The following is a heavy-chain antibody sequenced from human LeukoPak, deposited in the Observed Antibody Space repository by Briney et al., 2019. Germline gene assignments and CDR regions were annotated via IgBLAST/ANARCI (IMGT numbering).Heavy chain of an antibody. CDR1: GGTFSSYA. D-gene: IGHD4-17*01. Sequence: ASVKVSCKASGGTFSSYAISWVRQAPGQGLEWMGGIIPIFGTANYAQKFQGRVTITTDESTSTAYMELSSLRSEDTAVYYCARSYGDYVLTLDYWGQGTLVTVSS. J-gene: IGHJ4*02. CDR3: ARSYGDYVLTLDY. CDR2: IIPIFGTA. V-gene: IGHV1-69*05.